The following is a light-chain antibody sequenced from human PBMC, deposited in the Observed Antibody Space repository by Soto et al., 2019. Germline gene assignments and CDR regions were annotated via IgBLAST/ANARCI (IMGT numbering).Light chain of an antibody. J-gene: IGLJ1*01. CDR3: AAWDDSLSGRV. CDR2: RDN. CDR1: SSNIGSNY. V-gene: IGLV1-47*01. Sequence: QTVVTQPPSASGTPGQRVTISCSGSSSNIGSNYVYWYHQLPGTAPKLLIYRDNQRPSGVPDRFSGSKSGTSASLAISGLRSEDEADYYCAAWDDSLSGRVFGTGTKVTVL.